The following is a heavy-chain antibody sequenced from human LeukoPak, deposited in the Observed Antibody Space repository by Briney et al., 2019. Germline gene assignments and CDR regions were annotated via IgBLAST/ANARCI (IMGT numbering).Heavy chain of an antibody. J-gene: IGHJ4*02. Sequence: ASVKVSCKASGYTFTGYYMHWVRQAPGQGLEWMGWINPNSGGTNYAQKFQGRVTMTRDTSNITAYMELSRLRSDDTAVYYCASVSVFRYSGSYPFDYWGQGTLVTVSS. CDR3: ASVSVFRYSGSYPFDY. CDR2: INPNSGGT. CDR1: GYTFTGYY. V-gene: IGHV1-2*02. D-gene: IGHD1-26*01.